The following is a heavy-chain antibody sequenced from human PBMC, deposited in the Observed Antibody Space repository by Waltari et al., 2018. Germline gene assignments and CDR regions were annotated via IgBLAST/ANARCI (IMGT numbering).Heavy chain of an antibody. V-gene: IGHV3-23*01. Sequence: EVQLLESGGGLVQPGGSLRLSCAASGFNFRSYAMSWVRQAPGKGLEWVSGISGSDGSTYYADSVRGRFTVSRDNSNNTLFLQMDSLRAEDTALYYCAKDNKGFGVLIDSFDYWGQGALVTVSS. J-gene: IGHJ4*02. CDR2: ISGSDGST. CDR1: GFNFRSYA. CDR3: AKDNKGFGVLIDSFDY. D-gene: IGHD3-3*01.